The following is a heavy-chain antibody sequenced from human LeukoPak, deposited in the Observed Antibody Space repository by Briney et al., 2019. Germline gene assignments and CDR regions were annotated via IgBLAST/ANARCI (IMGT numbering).Heavy chain of an antibody. CDR1: GYTFSNYD. Sequence: ASVKVSCKASGYTFSNYDISWVRQAPGQGLEWMGWISAYNGNTNYAQKLQGRVTMTTDTSTSTAYMELRSLRSDDTAVYYCARVYYYGSGMYYYYMDVWGKGTTVTISS. D-gene: IGHD3-10*01. J-gene: IGHJ6*03. V-gene: IGHV1-18*01. CDR3: ARVYYYGSGMYYYYMDV. CDR2: ISAYNGNT.